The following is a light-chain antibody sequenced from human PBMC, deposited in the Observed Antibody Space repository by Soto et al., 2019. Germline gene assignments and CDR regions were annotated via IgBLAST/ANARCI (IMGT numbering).Light chain of an antibody. CDR3: QQYTGLPRT. CDR1: QSVTSNS. CDR2: GAS. J-gene: IGKJ1*01. Sequence: EIVMTQSPATLSVSTGERATLSCRASQSVTSNSLAWFQQKPGQAPRLLIYGASNRATGIPDRFSGSGSGTDFTLTISRLEPEDFAVYYCQQYTGLPRTFGQGTKVDI. V-gene: IGKV3-20*01.